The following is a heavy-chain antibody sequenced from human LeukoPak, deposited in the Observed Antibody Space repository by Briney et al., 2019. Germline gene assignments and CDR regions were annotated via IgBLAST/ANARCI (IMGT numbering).Heavy chain of an antibody. V-gene: IGHV3-23*01. D-gene: IGHD3-22*01. CDR3: AKGRSTSLSMIVVLRPDAFDI. J-gene: IGHJ3*02. Sequence: PGGSLRLSCAASGFTFTSYAMTWVRQAPGKGLEWVSTISGSGGTTYYAGSVKGRFTISRDNSKNTLYLQMNTLRAEDTAVYYCAKGRSTSLSMIVVLRPDAFDIWGQGTMVIVSS. CDR2: ISGSGGTT. CDR1: GFTFTSYA.